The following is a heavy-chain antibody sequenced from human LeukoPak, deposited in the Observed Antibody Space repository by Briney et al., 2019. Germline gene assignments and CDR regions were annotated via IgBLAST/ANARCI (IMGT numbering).Heavy chain of an antibody. CDR2: MYYSGST. D-gene: IGHD2-2*01. Sequence: SETLSLTCTVSGGSIRSSSYSWGWIRQPPGKGLEWIASMYYSGSTYYNPSLKSRVTMSVDTSKNQFSLRLSSVTAADTAVYYCARPYCSSSSCSGYYGMDVWGHGTTVTVSS. J-gene: IGHJ6*02. CDR1: GGSIRSSSYS. CDR3: ARPYCSSSSCSGYYGMDV. V-gene: IGHV4-39*01.